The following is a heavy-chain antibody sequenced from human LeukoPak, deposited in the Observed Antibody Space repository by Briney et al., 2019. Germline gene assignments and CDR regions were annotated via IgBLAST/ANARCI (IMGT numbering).Heavy chain of an antibody. CDR3: ARTLTPYYDFWSGYSDAFDI. Sequence: PSQTLSLTCTVSGGSISSGSYYWSWIRQPAGKGLEWIGRIYTSGSTNYNPSPKSRVTISVDTSKNQFSLKLSSVTAADTAVYYCARTLTPYYDFWSGYSDAFDIWGQGTMVTVSS. CDR2: IYTSGST. CDR1: GGSISSGSYY. J-gene: IGHJ3*02. D-gene: IGHD3-3*01. V-gene: IGHV4-61*02.